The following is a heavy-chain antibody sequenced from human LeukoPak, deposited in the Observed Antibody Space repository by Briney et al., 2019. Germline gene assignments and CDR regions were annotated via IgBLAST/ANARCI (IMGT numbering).Heavy chain of an antibody. Sequence: ASVKVSCKASGYTFTGYYMHWVRQAPGRGLEWMGWINPNSGGTNYAQKFQGRVTMTRDTSISTAYMELSRLRSDGTAVYYCARDKGGERSYYYGMDVWGQGTTVTVSS. CDR2: INPNSGGT. D-gene: IGHD2-15*01. V-gene: IGHV1-2*02. CDR1: GYTFTGYY. J-gene: IGHJ6*02. CDR3: ARDKGGERSYYYGMDV.